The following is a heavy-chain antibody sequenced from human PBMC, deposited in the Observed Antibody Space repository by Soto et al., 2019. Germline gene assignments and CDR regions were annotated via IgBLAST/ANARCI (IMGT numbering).Heavy chain of an antibody. CDR3: GRDLTSNANCIDP. CDR2: IYYTGRT. Sequence: SETLSLTCSVSGDPLHIGGYYWTWIRQRPGEGLEWMGYIYYTGRTYYNPSLESRLTMSVDRSKNQFSLKLNSVTAADTAVYYCGRDLTSNANCIDPWGQGTLVTVSS. D-gene: IGHD2-2*01. J-gene: IGHJ5*02. V-gene: IGHV4-31*03. CDR1: GDPLHIGGYY.